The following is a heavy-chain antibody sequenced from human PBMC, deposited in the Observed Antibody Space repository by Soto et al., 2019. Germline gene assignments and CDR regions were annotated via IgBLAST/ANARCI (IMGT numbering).Heavy chain of an antibody. CDR1: GFTFTDYS. CDR3: ARDGRSGYDFDV. D-gene: IGHD3-3*01. CDR2: ISASRTTI. J-gene: IGHJ6*02. V-gene: IGHV3-48*02. Sequence: EGQLVESGGGLVQPGGSLRLSCTVSGFTFTDYSLNWVRQAPGKGLEWLSYISASRTTIYYAGSVRGRFTVSRNNAKNYLYQQMNSLRDEDSAVYYCARDGRSGYDFDVWGQGTMFTVSS.